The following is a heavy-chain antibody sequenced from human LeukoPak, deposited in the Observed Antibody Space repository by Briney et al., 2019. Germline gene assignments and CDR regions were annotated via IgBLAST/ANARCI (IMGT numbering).Heavy chain of an antibody. D-gene: IGHD6-13*01. CDR1: GGSISSYY. CDR2: IYYSGST. CDR3: ARRGSSSWYGYYYYGMDV. V-gene: IGHV4-59*08. J-gene: IGHJ6*02. Sequence: SESLSLTCTVSGGSISSYYWSWIRQPPGKGLEWIGYIYYSGSTNYNPSLKSRVTISVDTSKNQFSLKLSSVTAADTAVYYCARRGSSSWYGYYYYGMDVWGQGTTVTVSS.